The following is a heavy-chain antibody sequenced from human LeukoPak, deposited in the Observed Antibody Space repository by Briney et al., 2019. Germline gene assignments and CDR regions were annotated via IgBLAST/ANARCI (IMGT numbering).Heavy chain of an antibody. CDR2: VKQDGSEK. Sequence: QPGRSLRLSCRASGFTFGDYAISWFRPAPGKGLGWGANVKQDGSEKYYVDSVKGRFTISRDNAKNSLYLQMNSLRAEDTAVYYCARAPGRYCSGGRCYPDAFDIWGRGTMVTVSS. V-gene: IGHV3-7*01. J-gene: IGHJ3*02. CDR3: ARAPGRYCSGGRCYPDAFDI. CDR1: GFTFGDYA. D-gene: IGHD2-15*01.